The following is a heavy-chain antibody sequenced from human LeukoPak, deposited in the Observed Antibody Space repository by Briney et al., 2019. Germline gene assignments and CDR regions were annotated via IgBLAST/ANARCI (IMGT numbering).Heavy chain of an antibody. D-gene: IGHD3-22*01. CDR3: ARHFYYDSSGYYAGCFDY. CDR2: IYYSGST. V-gene: IGHV4-59*08. Sequence: SEPLSLTCTVSGGSIGSYYWSWIRQPPGKGLEWIGYIYYSGSTNYNPSLKSRVTISVDTSKNQFSLKLSSVTAADTAVYYCARHFYYDSSGYYAGCFDYWGQGTLVTVSS. J-gene: IGHJ4*02. CDR1: GGSIGSYY.